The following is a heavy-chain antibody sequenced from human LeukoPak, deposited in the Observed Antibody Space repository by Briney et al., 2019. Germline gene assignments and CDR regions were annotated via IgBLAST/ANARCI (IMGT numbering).Heavy chain of an antibody. J-gene: IGHJ3*02. Sequence: GGSLRLSCAASGFTFSSYSVNWVRPAPGKGLEWVSAISGSGGSTYYADSVKGRFTISRDNSKNTLYLQMNSLRAEDTAVYYCAKDRLRWMPGAFDIWGQGTMVTVSS. CDR1: GFTFSSYS. D-gene: IGHD4-23*01. CDR3: AKDRLRWMPGAFDI. V-gene: IGHV3-23*01. CDR2: ISGSGGST.